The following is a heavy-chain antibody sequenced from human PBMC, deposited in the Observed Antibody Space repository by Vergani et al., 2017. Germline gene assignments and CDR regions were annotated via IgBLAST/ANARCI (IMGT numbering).Heavy chain of an antibody. V-gene: IGHV3-7*01. CDR3: AXVSGRFYYLYGMDV. D-gene: IGHD1-26*01. CDR2: IKQDGSEK. CDR1: GPTFSNYW. Sequence: EVQLVESGGGLVQPGGSLRLSCAASGPTFSNYWMSWVRQAPGKGLEWVANIKQDGSEKYYVGPVKGRFTISRDNAKNSLYLQMNSLRAEDTAVYYCAXVSGRFYYLYGMDVWGQGTTVTVSS. J-gene: IGHJ6*02.